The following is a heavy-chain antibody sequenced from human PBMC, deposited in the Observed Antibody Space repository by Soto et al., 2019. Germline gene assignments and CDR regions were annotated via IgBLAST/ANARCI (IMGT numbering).Heavy chain of an antibody. Sequence: ASVKVSCKASGYTFTSYGISWVRQAPGQGLEWMGWISAYNGNTNYAQKLQGRVTMTTDTSTSAAYMELRSLRSDDTAVYYCARGVPAAIGPLHSSSWSIAGAFDIWG. V-gene: IGHV1-18*01. CDR2: ISAYNGNT. D-gene: IGHD2-2*01. CDR3: ARGVPAAIGPLHSSSWSIAGAFDI. J-gene: IGHJ3*02. CDR1: GYTFTSYG.